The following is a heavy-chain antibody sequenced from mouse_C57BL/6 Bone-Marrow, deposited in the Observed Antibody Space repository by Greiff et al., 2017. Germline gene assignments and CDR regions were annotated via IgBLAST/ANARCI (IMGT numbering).Heavy chain of an antibody. J-gene: IGHJ3*01. CDR2: IDPSDSYT. CDR1: GYTFTSYW. D-gene: IGHD2-12*01. CDR3: ARVTLPEFY. Sequence: QVQLQQPGAELVKPGASVKLSCKASGYTFTSYWMQWVKQRPGQGLEWIGEIDPSDSYTNYNQKFKGKATLTVDTSSSTAYMQLSSLTSEDSAVYYCARVTLPEFYWGQGTLVTVSA. V-gene: IGHV1-50*01.